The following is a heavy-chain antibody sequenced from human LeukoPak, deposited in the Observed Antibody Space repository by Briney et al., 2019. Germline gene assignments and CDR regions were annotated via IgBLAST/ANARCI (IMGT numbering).Heavy chain of an antibody. CDR2: ISSSSSTI. V-gene: IGHV3-48*04. J-gene: IGHJ4*02. CDR1: GFTFSSHT. CDR3: ARAGKRGDYFDY. Sequence: GGSLRLSCAVSGFTFSSHTMNWVRQAPGKGLEWASYISSSSSTIYYADSVKGRFTISRDNAKNSLYLQMNSLRAEDTAVYYCARAGKRGDYFDYWGQGTLVTVSS. D-gene: IGHD3-10*01.